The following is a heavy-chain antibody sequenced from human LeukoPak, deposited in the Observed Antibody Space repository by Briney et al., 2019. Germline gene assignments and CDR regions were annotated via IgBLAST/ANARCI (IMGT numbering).Heavy chain of an antibody. CDR3: ARDRWELTPAKGWFGS. V-gene: IGHV4-4*07. CDR1: GDSMTNYY. J-gene: IGHJ5*01. Sequence: SETLSLTCAVSGDSMTNYYWSWIRQPAGQGLEWIGHIYVSGRTNYNPSFKSRVSMSIDTLKKQFSLNLTSVSAADTAVYFCARDRWELTPAKGWFGSWGQGTLVTVSS. CDR2: IYVSGRT. D-gene: IGHD1-26*01.